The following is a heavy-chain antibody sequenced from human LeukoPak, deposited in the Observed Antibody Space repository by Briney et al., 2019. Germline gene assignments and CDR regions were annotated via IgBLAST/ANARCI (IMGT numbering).Heavy chain of an antibody. D-gene: IGHD5-18*01. V-gene: IGHV4-38-2*02. CDR1: GYSISSGYY. CDR3: ARGAVQLWSPRGWFDP. Sequence: SETLSLTCTVSGYSISSGYYWGWIRQPPGKGLEWIGSIYYSGSTYYNPSLKSRVTISVDTSKNQFSLKLSSVTAADTAVYYCARGAVQLWSPRGWFDPWGQGTLVTVSS. J-gene: IGHJ5*02. CDR2: IYYSGST.